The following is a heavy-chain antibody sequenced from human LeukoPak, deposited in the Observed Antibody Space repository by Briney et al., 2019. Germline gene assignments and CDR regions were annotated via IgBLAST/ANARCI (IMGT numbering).Heavy chain of an antibody. CDR1: GFTFDDYA. J-gene: IGHJ4*02. CDR3: AKDITYYYDSSGTNY. D-gene: IGHD3-22*01. V-gene: IGHV3-9*01. Sequence: GGSLRLSCAASGFTFDDYAMHSVRQAPGKGLEWVSGISWNSGSIGYAASVKGRFTISRDNAKNSLYLQMNSLRAEDTALYYCAKDITYYYDSSGTNYWGQGTLVTVSS. CDR2: ISWNSGSI.